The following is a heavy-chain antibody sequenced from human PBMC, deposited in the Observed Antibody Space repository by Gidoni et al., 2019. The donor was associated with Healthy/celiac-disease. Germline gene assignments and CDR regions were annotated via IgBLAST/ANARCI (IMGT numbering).Heavy chain of an antibody. CDR2: IMGSGGST. CDR1: GFTFRSYA. Sequence: DVQLLESGVGLVQPGGSLSLSCAASGFTFRSYAMSWVRQAPGKGLEWVSAIMGSGGSTYYADAVKGRFTISRDNSKNTLYLQMNSLRAEDTAVYYCAKVGSSSWSLGWFDPWGQGTLVTVSS. CDR3: AKVGSSSWSLGWFDP. V-gene: IGHV3-23*01. J-gene: IGHJ5*02. D-gene: IGHD6-13*01.